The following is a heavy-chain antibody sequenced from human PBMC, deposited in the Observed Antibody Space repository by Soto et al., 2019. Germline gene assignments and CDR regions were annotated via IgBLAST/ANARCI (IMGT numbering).Heavy chain of an antibody. Sequence: ASETLSLTCTVSGGSIANNNYFWGWVRQPPGKGLEWIGSAAYSGGTYKNPSLKSRVTVSVDTSKNQFSLKLTSVTAADTAVYYCAKVVVGATSHSDFDSWGQGTLVTVS. V-gene: IGHV4-39*01. D-gene: IGHD2-15*01. CDR3: AKVVVGATSHSDFDS. CDR1: GGSIANNNYF. CDR2: AAYSGGT. J-gene: IGHJ4*02.